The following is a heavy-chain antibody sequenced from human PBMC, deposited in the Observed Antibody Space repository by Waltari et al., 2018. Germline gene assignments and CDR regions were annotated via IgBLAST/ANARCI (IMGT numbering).Heavy chain of an antibody. Sequence: QVQLQESGPGLVKPSETLSLTCTVSGGSISSYYWSWIRQPPGKGLEWIGYFYYSGSTNYNPSLKSRVTISVDTSKNQFSLKLSSVTAADTAVYYCARPSKVGANAFDIWGQGTMVTVSS. CDR2: FYYSGST. CDR1: GGSISSYY. CDR3: ARPSKVGANAFDI. D-gene: IGHD1-26*01. V-gene: IGHV4-59*01. J-gene: IGHJ3*02.